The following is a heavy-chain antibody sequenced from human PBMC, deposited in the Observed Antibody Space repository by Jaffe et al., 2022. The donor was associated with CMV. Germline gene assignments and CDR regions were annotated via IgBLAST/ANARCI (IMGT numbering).Heavy chain of an antibody. V-gene: IGHV4-59*08. D-gene: IGHD2-21*02. CDR1: GGSISSYY. J-gene: IGHJ3*02. CDR3: ARLRLAYCGGDCYSHAFDI. Sequence: QVQLQESGPGLVKPSETLSLTCTVSGGSISSYYWSWIRQPPGKGLEWIGYIYYSGSTNYNPSLKSRVTISVDTSKNQFSLKLSSVTAADTAVYYCARLRLAYCGGDCYSHAFDIWGQGTMVTVSS. CDR2: IYYSGST.